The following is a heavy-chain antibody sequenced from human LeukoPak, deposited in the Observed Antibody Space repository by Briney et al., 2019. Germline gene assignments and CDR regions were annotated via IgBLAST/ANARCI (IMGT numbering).Heavy chain of an antibody. Sequence: TGGSLRLSCAASGFTFDDYAMHWVRQAPGKGLEWVSGISWNSGDIGYADSVKGRFTISRDNAKNSLYLQMNSLRAEDTALYYCVKESGANYDSRVFLPHFDYWGQGTLVTVSS. J-gene: IGHJ4*02. CDR1: GFTFDDYA. V-gene: IGHV3-9*01. D-gene: IGHD3-22*01. CDR3: VKESGANYDSRVFLPHFDY. CDR2: ISWNSGDI.